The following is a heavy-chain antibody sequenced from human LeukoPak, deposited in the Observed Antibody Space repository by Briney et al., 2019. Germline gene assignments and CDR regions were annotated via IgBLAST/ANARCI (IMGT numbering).Heavy chain of an antibody. CDR2: IIPIFGTA. CDR3: ARERIRADKMGTAMVNYYYYGMDV. J-gene: IGHJ6*02. V-gene: IGHV1-69*13. D-gene: IGHD5-18*01. CDR1: GGTFSSYA. Sequence: SVKVSCEASGGTFSSYAISWVRQAPGQGLEWMGGIIPIFGTANYAQKFQGRVTITADESTSTAYMELSSLRSEDTAVYYCARERIRADKMGTAMVNYYYYGMDVWGQGTTVTVSS.